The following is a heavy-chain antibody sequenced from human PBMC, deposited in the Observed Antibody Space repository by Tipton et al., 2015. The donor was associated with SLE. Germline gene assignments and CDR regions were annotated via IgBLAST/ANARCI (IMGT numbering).Heavy chain of an antibody. CDR2: VYYSGTS. J-gene: IGHJ4*02. CDR3: ARGSRLGGFDY. D-gene: IGHD1-26*01. Sequence: TLSLTCTVSGVSISRTKYYWGWIRQAPGKGLEWIGSVYYSGTSHYKASLESRVSISVDTSRNQLSLNLNSVTAADTAVYYCARGSRLGGFDYWGQGTLVTVSS. V-gene: IGHV4-39*07. CDR1: GVSISRTKYY.